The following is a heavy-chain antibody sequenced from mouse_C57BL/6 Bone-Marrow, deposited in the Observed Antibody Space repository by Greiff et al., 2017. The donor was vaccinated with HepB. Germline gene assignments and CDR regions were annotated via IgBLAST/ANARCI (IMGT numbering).Heavy chain of an antibody. CDR2: IDPETGGT. V-gene: IGHV1-15*01. J-gene: IGHJ2*01. CDR1: GYTFTDYE. CDR3: TSRDSSGYVGY. Sequence: QVQLQQSGAELVRPGASVTLSCKASGYTFTDYEMHWVKQTPVHGLEWIGAIDPETGGTAYNQKFKGKAILTADKSSRTAYMELRSLTSEDSAVYYCTSRDSSGYVGYWGQGTPLTVSS. D-gene: IGHD3-2*02.